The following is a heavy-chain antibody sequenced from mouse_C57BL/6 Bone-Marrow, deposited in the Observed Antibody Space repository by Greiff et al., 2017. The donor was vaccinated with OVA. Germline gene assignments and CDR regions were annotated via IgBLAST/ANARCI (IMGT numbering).Heavy chain of an antibody. V-gene: IGHV1-18*01. CDR2: INPNNGGT. Sequence: EVQLQQSGPELVKPGASVKIPCKASGYTFTDYNMDWVKQSHGKSLEWIGDINPNNGGTIYNQKFKGKATLTVDKSSSTAYMELRSLTSEDTAVYYCARPQLRLHGYAMDYWGQGTSVTVSS. CDR3: ARPQLRLHGYAMDY. CDR1: GYTFTDYN. D-gene: IGHD3-2*02. J-gene: IGHJ4*01.